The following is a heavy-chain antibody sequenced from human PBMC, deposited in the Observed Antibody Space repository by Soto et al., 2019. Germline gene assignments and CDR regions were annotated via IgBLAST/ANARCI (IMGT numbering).Heavy chain of an antibody. CDR1: GGSFTANY. CDR2: INHRGRT. D-gene: IGHD2-2*01. CDR3: GRGANVLVPAAIYFYYYYGMDV. Sequence: SETLSLTCPVHGGSFTANYWSWIRQPPGKGLEWIGEINHRGRTNYNPSLKSRVTISVDTSKNQFSLKLSSVTAAETAVYYCGRGANVLVPAAIYFYYYYGMDVWGQGTTVTVSS. V-gene: IGHV4-34*01. J-gene: IGHJ6*02.